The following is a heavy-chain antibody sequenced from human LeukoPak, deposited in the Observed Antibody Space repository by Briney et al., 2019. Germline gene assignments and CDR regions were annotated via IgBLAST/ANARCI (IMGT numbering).Heavy chain of an antibody. Sequence: ASVRVSHTISAFSFTYLDMLNAPGAPGQRLEWMGWINPNNGGTKFAQKFQGRVTMTTDTSVSTAYMELSRLRSRDSGASARAIVLTDQFDHWGLGSLVTVSS. J-gene: IGHJ4*02. V-gene: IGHV1-2*02. D-gene: IGHD3-9*01. CDR3: AIVLTDQFDH. CDR1: AFSFTYLD. CDR2: INPNNGGT.